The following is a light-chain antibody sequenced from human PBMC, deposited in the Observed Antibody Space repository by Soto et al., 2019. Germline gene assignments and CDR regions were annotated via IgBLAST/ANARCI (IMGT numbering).Light chain of an antibody. V-gene: IGLV2-14*01. Sequence: QSVLTQPASVSGSPGQSITISCNGTSSDVGGYKYVSWYQHHPGKAPKLMIYEFTNRPSGVSSRFSGSKSGNTASLTISGLQAEDEADYYCSSYTITSIRSVFGTGTKVTVL. J-gene: IGLJ1*01. CDR2: EFT. CDR1: SSDVGGYKY. CDR3: SSYTITSIRSV.